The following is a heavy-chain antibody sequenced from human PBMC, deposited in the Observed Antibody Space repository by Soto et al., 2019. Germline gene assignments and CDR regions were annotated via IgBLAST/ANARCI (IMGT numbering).Heavy chain of an antibody. CDR2: IYPGDSDT. CDR3: ATFLTDVFFCESSGSAPGRFDY. Sequence: GESLKISCKGSGYSFTNYWIGWVRQMPGKGMEWMGIIYPGDSDTRYSPSFQGQVTISADNSISTAYLQWSSLKASDTAMYYCATFLTDVFFCESSGSAPGRFDYWGQGTLVTVSS. V-gene: IGHV5-51*01. J-gene: IGHJ4*02. CDR1: GYSFTNYW. D-gene: IGHD3-3*02.